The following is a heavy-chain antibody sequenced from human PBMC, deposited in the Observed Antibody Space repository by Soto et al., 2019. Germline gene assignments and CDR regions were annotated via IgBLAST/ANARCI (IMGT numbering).Heavy chain of an antibody. D-gene: IGHD4-17*01. CDR2: ISGSGGST. CDR3: AKDPSHDYGDYADNPYFDY. CDR1: GFTFSSYA. J-gene: IGHJ4*02. V-gene: IGHV3-23*01. Sequence: GGSLRLSCAASGFTFSSYAMSWVRQARGKGLEWVSAISGSGGSTYYADSVKGRFTISRDNSNNTLYLQMNSLRAEDTAVYYCAKDPSHDYGDYADNPYFDYWGQGPLVTVSS.